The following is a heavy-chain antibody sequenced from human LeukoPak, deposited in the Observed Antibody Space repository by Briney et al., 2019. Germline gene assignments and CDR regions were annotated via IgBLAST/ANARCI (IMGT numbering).Heavy chain of an antibody. Sequence: SETLSLTCTVSGGSISSSSYYWGWIRQPPGKGLEWIGSIYYSGSTYYNPSLKSRVTISVDTSKNQFSLKLSSVTAADTAVYYCARSPIVPTYLFDYWGQRTLVTVSS. CDR3: ARSPIVPTYLFDY. V-gene: IGHV4-39*01. CDR2: IYYSGST. J-gene: IGHJ4*02. D-gene: IGHD2-2*01. CDR1: GGSISSSSYY.